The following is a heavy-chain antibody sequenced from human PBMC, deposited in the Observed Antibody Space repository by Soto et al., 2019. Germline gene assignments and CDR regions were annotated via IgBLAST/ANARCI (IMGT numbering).Heavy chain of an antibody. CDR1: GYTFTGYY. CDR2: INPNSGGT. D-gene: IGHD3-22*01. Sequence: QVQLVQSGAEVKKPGASVKVSCKASGYTFTGYYMHWVRQAPGQGLEWMGWINPNSGGTNYAQKFQGRVTMTRDTSISTAYMELSRLRSDDTAMYYCARVPLYYYDSSGTIDYWGQGTLVTVSS. V-gene: IGHV1-2*02. CDR3: ARVPLYYYDSSGTIDY. J-gene: IGHJ4*02.